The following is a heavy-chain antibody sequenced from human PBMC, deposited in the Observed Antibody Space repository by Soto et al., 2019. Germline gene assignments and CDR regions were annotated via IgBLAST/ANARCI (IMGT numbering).Heavy chain of an antibody. CDR3: AREGYDILTGSSHWFDP. J-gene: IGHJ5*02. CDR1: GGSISSYY. Sequence: SETLSLTCTVSGGSISSYYWSWIRQPPGKGLEWIGYIYYSGSTNYNPSLKSRVTISVDTSKNQFSLKLSSVTAADTAVYYCAREGYDILTGSSHWFDPWGQGTLVTVSS. D-gene: IGHD3-9*01. V-gene: IGHV4-59*01. CDR2: IYYSGST.